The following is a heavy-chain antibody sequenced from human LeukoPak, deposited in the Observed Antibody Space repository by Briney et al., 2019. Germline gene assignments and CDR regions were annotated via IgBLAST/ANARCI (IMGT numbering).Heavy chain of an antibody. V-gene: IGHV4-39*07. Sequence: SETLSLTCSVSGGSSSSGGYYWACIRQPPGKGLEWIGTIYYSGSTYYNPSLQSRVTMSVDMSKNQFSLKVTSMTAADTAVYYCASSVVVPSAADYWGQGTLVTVSS. CDR1: GGSSSSGGYY. D-gene: IGHD2-2*01. CDR2: IYYSGST. J-gene: IGHJ4*02. CDR3: ASSVVVPSAADY.